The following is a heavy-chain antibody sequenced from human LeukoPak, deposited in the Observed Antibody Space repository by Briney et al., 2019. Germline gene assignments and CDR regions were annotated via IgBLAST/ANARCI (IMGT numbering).Heavy chain of an antibody. D-gene: IGHD5-24*01. CDR1: GGTFSSYA. V-gene: IGHV1-69*05. Sequence: ASVKVSCKASGGTFSSYAISWVRQAPGQGLELMGGIIPIFGTANYGQKFQGRVKISTDESTSKAYMELSSLRSEDTAVYYCARGGNGYNDSYYYYMDVWGKGTTVTVSS. CDR2: IIPIFGTA. J-gene: IGHJ6*03. CDR3: ARGGNGYNDSYYYYMDV.